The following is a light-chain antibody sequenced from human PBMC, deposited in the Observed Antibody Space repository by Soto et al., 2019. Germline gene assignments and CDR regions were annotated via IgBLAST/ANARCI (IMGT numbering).Light chain of an antibody. Sequence: QSALTQPASVSGSPGQSITISCTGTSSYVGAYDYVSWYQQHPDEAPKLMIYEVSNRPSGVSNRFSGSKSVNTATLTISGLQADDEADYYCSSYTSSSTRVFGTGTKVTVL. V-gene: IGLV2-14*03. CDR1: SSYVGAYDY. J-gene: IGLJ1*01. CDR3: SSYTSSSTRV. CDR2: EVS.